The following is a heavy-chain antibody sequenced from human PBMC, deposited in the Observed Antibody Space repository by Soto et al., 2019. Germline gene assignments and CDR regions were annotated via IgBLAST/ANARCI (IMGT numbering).Heavy chain of an antibody. CDR2: IYWDDDK. V-gene: IGHV2-5*02. D-gene: IGHD3-3*01. Sequence: QITLNESGPTVVRPTEPLTLTCRFSGFSLTTSGVGVGWVRQSPGKAPEWLALIYWDDDKRYSESLKSRLTITKDTSKNQVVLTVANLDPTDTATYYCAHRVLRTVFGLVTTTAIYFDFWGQRTPVAVSS. CDR3: AHRVLRTVFGLVTTTAIYFDF. CDR1: GFSLTTSGVG. J-gene: IGHJ4*02.